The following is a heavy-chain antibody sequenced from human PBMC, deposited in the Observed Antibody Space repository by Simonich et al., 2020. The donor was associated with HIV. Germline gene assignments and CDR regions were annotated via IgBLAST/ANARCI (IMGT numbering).Heavy chain of an antibody. CDR3: ASITGTTFRVSY. J-gene: IGHJ4*02. CDR2: IYYSGST. Sequence: QLQLQESGPGLVKPSETLSLTCTVSGGSISSSSYHWGWIRQPPGKGLEWIGSIYYSGSTYYNPSLKSRVTISVDTSKNQFSLKLSSVTAADTAVYYCASITGTTFRVSYWGQGTLVTVSS. CDR1: GGSISSSSYH. V-gene: IGHV4-39*01. D-gene: IGHD1-7*01.